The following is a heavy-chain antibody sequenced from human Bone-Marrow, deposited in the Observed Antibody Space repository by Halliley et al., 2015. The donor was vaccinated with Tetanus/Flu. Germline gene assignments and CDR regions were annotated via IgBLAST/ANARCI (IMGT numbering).Heavy chain of an antibody. CDR3: ARGAWGTVDY. Sequence: EWLGNIYHSGSPNYNPSLKSRVTMSIDTSKNQLSLRLTSLSAADTAVYYCARGAWGTVDYWGQGTLVTVSS. CDR2: IYHSGSP. J-gene: IGHJ4*02. D-gene: IGHD3-16*01. V-gene: IGHV4-59*09.